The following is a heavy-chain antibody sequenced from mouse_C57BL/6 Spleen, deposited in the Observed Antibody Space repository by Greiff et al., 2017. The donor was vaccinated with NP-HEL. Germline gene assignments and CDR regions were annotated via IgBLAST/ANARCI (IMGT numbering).Heavy chain of an antibody. CDR2: IDPSDSYT. J-gene: IGHJ3*01. V-gene: IGHV1-69*01. CDR1: GYTFTSYW. Sequence: VQLQQPGAELVMPGASVKLSCKASGYTFTSYWMHWVKQRPGQGLVWIGEIDPSDSYTNYNQTFKGKSTLTVDKSSSTAYMQLSSLTSEDSAVYYCARPPYYGSSWFAYWGQGTLVTVSA. CDR3: ARPPYYGSSWFAY. D-gene: IGHD1-1*01.